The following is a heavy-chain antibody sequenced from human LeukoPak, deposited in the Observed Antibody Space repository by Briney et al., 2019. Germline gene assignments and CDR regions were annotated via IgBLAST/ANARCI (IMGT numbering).Heavy chain of an antibody. J-gene: IGHJ4*02. CDR1: GFTFSSYA. CDR2: ISYDRSNK. D-gene: IGHD6-13*01. Sequence: PGGSLRLSCAASGFTFSSYAMHWVRQAPGKGLEWVAVISYDRSNKYYADSVKGRFTISRDNSKNTLYLQMNSLRAEDTAVYYCAKDLEAGTSPFGFDYWGQGTLVTVSS. V-gene: IGHV3-30*04. CDR3: AKDLEAGTSPFGFDY.